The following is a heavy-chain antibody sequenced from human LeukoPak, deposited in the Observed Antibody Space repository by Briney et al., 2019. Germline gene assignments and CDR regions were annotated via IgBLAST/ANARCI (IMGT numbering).Heavy chain of an antibody. V-gene: IGHV1-18*01. J-gene: IGHJ4*02. CDR1: GYTFTSYG. CDR3: ARAPYSGSYWGYFDY. Sequence: ASVKVSCKASGYTFTSYGISWVRQAPGQGLEWMGWISAYNGNTNYAQKLQGRVTMTTDTSTSTAYMELRSLRSDDTAVYYCARAPYSGSYWGYFDYWGQGTLVTVSS. D-gene: IGHD1-26*01. CDR2: ISAYNGNT.